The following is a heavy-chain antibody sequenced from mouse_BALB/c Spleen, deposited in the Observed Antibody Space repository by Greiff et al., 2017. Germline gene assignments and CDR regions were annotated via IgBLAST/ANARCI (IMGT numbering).Heavy chain of an antibody. CDR2: INSNGGST. J-gene: IGHJ4*01. CDR1: GFTFSSYY. V-gene: IGHV5-6-2*01. CDR3: ARQGDYYGSSPSYAMDY. Sequence: EVKVEESGGGLVKLGGSLKLSCAASGFTFSSYYMSWVRQTPEKRLELVAAINSNGGSTYYPDTVKGRFTISRDNAKNTLYLQMSSLKSEDTALYYCARQGDYYGSSPSYAMDYWGQGTSVTVSS. D-gene: IGHD1-1*01.